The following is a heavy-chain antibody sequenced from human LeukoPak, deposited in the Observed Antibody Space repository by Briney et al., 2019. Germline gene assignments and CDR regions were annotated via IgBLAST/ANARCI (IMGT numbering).Heavy chain of an antibody. CDR1: GFTFSSYA. Sequence: PGRSLRLSCAASGFTFSSYAMHWVRQAPGKGLEWVAVISYDGSNKYYADSVKGRFTISRDNAKNSLYLQMNSLRAEDTAVYYCGRGEGYYYSSGGEGGDYYYYGMDVWGQGTTVTVSS. D-gene: IGHD3-22*01. CDR2: ISYDGSNK. J-gene: IGHJ6*02. V-gene: IGHV3-30*04. CDR3: GRGEGYYYSSGGEGGDYYYYGMDV.